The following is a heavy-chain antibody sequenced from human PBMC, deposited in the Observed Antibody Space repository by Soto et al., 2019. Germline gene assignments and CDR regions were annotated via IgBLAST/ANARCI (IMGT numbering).Heavy chain of an antibody. Sequence: GGSLRLSCAASGFTFSSYSMNWVRQAPGKGLEWVSSISSSSSYIYYADSVKGRFTISRDNAKNSLYLQMNSLRAEDTAVYYCARDPYDFWSGYYTVWFDPWGQGTLVTVSS. J-gene: IGHJ5*02. CDR3: ARDPYDFWSGYYTVWFDP. CDR2: ISSSSSYI. CDR1: GFTFSSYS. D-gene: IGHD3-3*01. V-gene: IGHV3-21*01.